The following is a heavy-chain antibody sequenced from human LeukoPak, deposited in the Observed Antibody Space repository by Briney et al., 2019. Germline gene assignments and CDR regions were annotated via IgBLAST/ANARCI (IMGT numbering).Heavy chain of an antibody. J-gene: IGHJ6*02. V-gene: IGHV3-23*01. D-gene: IGHD2-2*01. CDR2: ISGSGGST. CDR3: ARGVCSSTSCYAPSYYYYYYGMDV. CDR1: GFTFSSYA. Sequence: PGGSLRLSCAASGFTFSSYAMSWVRQAPGKGLEWVSAISGSGGSTYYADSVKGRFTISRDNAKNSLYLQMNSLRAEDTAVYFCARGVCSSTSCYAPSYYYYYYGMDVWGQGTTVTVSS.